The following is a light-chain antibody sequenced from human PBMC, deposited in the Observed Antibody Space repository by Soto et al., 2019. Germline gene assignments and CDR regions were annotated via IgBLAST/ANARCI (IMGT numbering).Light chain of an antibody. CDR2: GVS. CDR3: VSYTSSVAWV. V-gene: IGLV2-14*01. CDR1: SSDVGCHNF. Sequence: QSALTQPASVSGSPGQSVTISCTGTSSDVGCHNFVSWFQQHPGKAPKFMIYGVSNRPSGVSNRFSGSKSGNTASLTISGLQAEDEADYYCVSYTSSVAWVFGTGTKLTVL. J-gene: IGLJ1*01.